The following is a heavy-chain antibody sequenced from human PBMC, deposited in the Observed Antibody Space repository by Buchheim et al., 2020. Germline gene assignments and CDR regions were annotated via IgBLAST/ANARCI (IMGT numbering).Heavy chain of an antibody. CDR2: IYHSGIT. D-gene: IGHD6-13*01. Sequence: QVQLQESGPRLVKPSGTLSLTCDVLGDSISSSNWWSWVRQTPGKGLEWIGEIYHSGITNYNPSLKSRVTISVDKSRNQFSMTLNSVSVANTAAYFCARSSAGSSCFYYWGQG. V-gene: IGHV4-4*02. CDR1: GDSISSSNW. CDR3: ARSSAGSSCFYY. J-gene: IGHJ4*02.